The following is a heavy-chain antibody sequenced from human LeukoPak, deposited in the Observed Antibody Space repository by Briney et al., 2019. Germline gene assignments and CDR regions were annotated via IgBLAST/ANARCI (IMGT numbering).Heavy chain of an antibody. Sequence: SQTLSLTCTVSGGSISSGDYYWSWLRQPAGTGLEWIGRIYTSGSTNYNPSLKSRVTISVNTSKNQFSLKLSSVTAADTAVYYCARDYYGSGSLGFYFDYWGQGTLVTVSS. CDR3: ARDYYGSGSLGFYFDY. D-gene: IGHD3-10*01. CDR1: GGSISSGDYY. J-gene: IGHJ4*02. CDR2: IYTSGST. V-gene: IGHV4-61*02.